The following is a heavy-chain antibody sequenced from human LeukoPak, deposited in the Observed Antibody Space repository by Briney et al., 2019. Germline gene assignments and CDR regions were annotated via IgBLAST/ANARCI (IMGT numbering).Heavy chain of an antibody. CDR2: IKQDGSEM. D-gene: IGHD3-3*01. Sequence: GGSLRLSCAASGFTFSRNWMTWVRQAPGKGLEWVANIKQDGSEMHYVDSVKGRFTISRDNAKNSLYLQMNSLRAEDTAVYYCARERWSLYSNDYYYYGLDVWGQGTTVTVSS. J-gene: IGHJ6*02. CDR1: GFTFSRNW. CDR3: ARERWSLYSNDYYYYGLDV. V-gene: IGHV3-7*01.